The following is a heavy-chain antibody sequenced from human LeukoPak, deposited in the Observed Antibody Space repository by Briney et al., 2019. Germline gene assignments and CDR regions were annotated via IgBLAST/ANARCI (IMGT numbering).Heavy chain of an antibody. Sequence: PSETLSLTCTVSGGSIKSSNYYRGWIRQPPGKGLEWIGSIHYSGNTYYNPSLKSRVTISVDTSKNQFSLKLSSVTAADTAVYYCAISISGAFDIWGQGTMVTVSS. CDR1: GGSIKSSNYY. J-gene: IGHJ3*02. D-gene: IGHD2-21*01. CDR3: AISISGAFDI. CDR2: IHYSGNT. V-gene: IGHV4-39*07.